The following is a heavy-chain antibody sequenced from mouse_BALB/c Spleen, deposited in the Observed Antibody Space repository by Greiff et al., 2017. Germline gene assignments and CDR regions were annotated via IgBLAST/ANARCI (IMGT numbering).Heavy chain of an antibody. CDR1: GYTFTDYW. CDR3: ARWGYFDY. CDR2: IDTSDSYT. J-gene: IGHJ2*01. Sequence: VQLQQSGAELVMPGASVKMSCKASGYTFTDYWMHWVKQRPGQGLEWIGAIDTSDSYTSYNQKFKGKATLTVDESSSTAYMQLSSLTSEDSAVYYCARWGYFDYWGQGTTLTVSS. V-gene: IGHV1-69*01.